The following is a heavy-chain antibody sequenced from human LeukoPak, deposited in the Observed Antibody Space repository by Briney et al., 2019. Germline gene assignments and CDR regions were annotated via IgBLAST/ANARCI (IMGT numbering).Heavy chain of an antibody. J-gene: IGHJ4*02. D-gene: IGHD6-19*01. V-gene: IGHV4-34*01. CDR1: GGSFSGYY. Sequence: WETLPLTCAVYGGSFSGYYWSWIRQPPGKGLEWIGEINHSGSTNYNPSLKSRVTISVDTSKTQFSLKLSSVTAADTAVYYCARGIAVTGRGDYWGQGTPVSVSS. CDR3: ARGIAVTGRGDY. CDR2: INHSGST.